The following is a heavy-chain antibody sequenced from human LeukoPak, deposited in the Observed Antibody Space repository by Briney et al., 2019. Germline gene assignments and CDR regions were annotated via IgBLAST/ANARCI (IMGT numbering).Heavy chain of an antibody. CDR1: GFTFSTYG. J-gene: IGHJ4*02. CDR3: AREMAV. D-gene: IGHD2-8*01. V-gene: IGHV3-33*01. CDR2: IWYDGSNE. Sequence: GGSLRLSCAASGFTFSTYGMHWVRQAPGKGLGWMAVIWYDGSNEDYADSVKGRFTISRDNSKNTLYLQMNSLRAEDTAVYYCAREMAVWGQGALVTVSS.